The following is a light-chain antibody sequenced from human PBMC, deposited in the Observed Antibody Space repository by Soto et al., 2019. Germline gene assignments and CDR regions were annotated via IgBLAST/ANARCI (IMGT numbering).Light chain of an antibody. CDR1: QSLNNY. CDR3: QQYYRSSIP. V-gene: IGKV1-5*01. Sequence: DIQMTQSPATLSASVGDRVTITCRASQSLNNYLAWYQQKPGKAPKLLIYDASTLERGVPSRFSDPGSGTEFTLTITSLHPDDFATHYCQQYYRSSIPVGQGTRLEIK. CDR2: DAS. J-gene: IGKJ5*01.